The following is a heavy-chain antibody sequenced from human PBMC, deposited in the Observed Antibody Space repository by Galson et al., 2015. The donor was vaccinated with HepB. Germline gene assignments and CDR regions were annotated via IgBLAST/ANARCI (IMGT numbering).Heavy chain of an antibody. D-gene: IGHD2-2*01. J-gene: IGHJ4*02. V-gene: IGHV3-21*01. CDR2: ISSSSSYI. CDR1: GFTFSDHY. CDR3: ARSPPYCSTTSCYLDY. Sequence: SLRLSCAASGFTFSDHYMDWVRQAPEKGLEWVSSISSSSSYIYYADSVKGRFTISRDNAKNSLYLQMNSLRVEDTAVYYCARSPPYCSTTSCYLDYWGQGTLVTVSS.